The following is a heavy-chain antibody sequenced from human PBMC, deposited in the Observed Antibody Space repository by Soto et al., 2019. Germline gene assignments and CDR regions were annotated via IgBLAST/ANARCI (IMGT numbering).Heavy chain of an antibody. Sequence: ASVKVSCKVSGYTLTELPMHWVRQAPGKGLEWMGGFDPEDGETIYAQKFQGRVTMTEDTSTDTAYMELSSLRSEDTAVYYCATSLITTIFGVVASPYYYMDVWGKGTTVTVSS. J-gene: IGHJ6*03. CDR1: GYTLTELP. V-gene: IGHV1-24*01. CDR2: FDPEDGET. CDR3: ATSLITTIFGVVASPYYYMDV. D-gene: IGHD3-3*01.